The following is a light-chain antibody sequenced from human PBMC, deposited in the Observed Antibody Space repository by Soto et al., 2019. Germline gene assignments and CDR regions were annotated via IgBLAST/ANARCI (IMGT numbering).Light chain of an antibody. Sequence: EIVLTQSPGILSLSPGERAALSCRASQSVTSTYLAWYQQKPGQAPRLLIYDASSRATGIPDRFSGSGSGTDVTLTISRLEPEDFAVYYCHQYGSAPRTFGQGTKLEIK. V-gene: IGKV3-20*01. CDR1: QSVTSTY. J-gene: IGKJ2*01. CDR3: HQYGSAPRT. CDR2: DAS.